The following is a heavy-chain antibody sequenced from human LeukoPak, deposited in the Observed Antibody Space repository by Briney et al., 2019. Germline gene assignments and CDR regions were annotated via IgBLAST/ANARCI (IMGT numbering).Heavy chain of an antibody. J-gene: IGHJ4*02. CDR3: ARDLVPTGGRPGSSDY. V-gene: IGHV1-18*01. CDR2: ISAYNGNT. D-gene: IGHD2-15*01. Sequence: ASVKVSCKASGYTFTNYGISWVRQAPGQGLEWMGWISAYNGNTNYAENLQGTVTMTTDKSTSTACMELRSLRSDDTAVYYCARDLVPTGGRPGSSDYWGQGTLVTVSS. CDR1: GYTFTNYG.